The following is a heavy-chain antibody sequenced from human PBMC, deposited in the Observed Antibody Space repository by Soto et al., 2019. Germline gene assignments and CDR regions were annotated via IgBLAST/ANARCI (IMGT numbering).Heavy chain of an antibody. CDR2: IWYDGSNK. V-gene: IGHV3-33*01. Sequence: GGSLRLSCAASGFTFSSYGMHWVRQAPGKGLEWVAVIWYDGSNKYYADSVKGRFTISRDNSKNTLYLQINSLRAEDTAVYYCARASLAAAGFDYWGQGTLVTVSS. CDR3: ARASLAAAGFDY. J-gene: IGHJ4*02. D-gene: IGHD6-13*01. CDR1: GFTFSSYG.